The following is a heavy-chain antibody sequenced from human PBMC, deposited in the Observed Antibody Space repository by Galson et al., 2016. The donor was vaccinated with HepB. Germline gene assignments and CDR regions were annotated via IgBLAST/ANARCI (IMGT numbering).Heavy chain of an antibody. CDR1: GFTFSTFG. CDR2: ISSGSSPI. J-gene: IGHJ2*01. CDR3: ARYRGPSRYFDL. D-gene: IGHD1-1*01. Sequence: SLRLSCAASGFTFSTFGMNWVRQAPGQGLEWVSYISSGSSPIHYADSARGRFTISRDNAKNSLYLQMNSLRDDDTAVYYCARYRGPSRYFDLWGRGTLVTVSS. V-gene: IGHV3-48*02.